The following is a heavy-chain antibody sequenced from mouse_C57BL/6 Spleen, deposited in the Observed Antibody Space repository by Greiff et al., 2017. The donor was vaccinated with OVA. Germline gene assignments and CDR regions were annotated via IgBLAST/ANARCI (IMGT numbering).Heavy chain of an antibody. Sequence: QVQLQQSGPELVKPGASVKISCKASGYSFTSYYIHWVKQRPGQGLKWIGWIYPGSGNTKYNEKFKGKATLTADTSSSTAYMQLSSLTSEDSAVYYCARWDGNYGFAYWGQGTLVTVSA. CDR3: ARWDGNYGFAY. CDR1: GYSFTSYY. J-gene: IGHJ3*01. V-gene: IGHV1-66*01. D-gene: IGHD2-1*01. CDR2: IYPGSGNT.